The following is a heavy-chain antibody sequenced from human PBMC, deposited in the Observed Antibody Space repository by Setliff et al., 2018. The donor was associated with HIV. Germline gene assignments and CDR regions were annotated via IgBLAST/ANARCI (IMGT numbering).Heavy chain of an antibody. D-gene: IGHD3-16*01. CDR3: ARKNYGGAFDI. Sequence: SETLSLTCSVPGVSINTYYWNWVRQSGTGLEWIGYFHYTGGTSYNPSLTRRVTISADTSKNQFSLNLTSVTAADTAVYYCARKNYGGAFDIWGLGTMVTVSS. CDR2: FHYTGGT. CDR1: GVSINTYY. J-gene: IGHJ3*02. V-gene: IGHV4-59*01.